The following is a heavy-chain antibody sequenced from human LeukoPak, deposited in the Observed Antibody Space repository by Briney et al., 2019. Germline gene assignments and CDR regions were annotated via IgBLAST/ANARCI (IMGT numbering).Heavy chain of an antibody. D-gene: IGHD1-1*01. CDR1: GFIFRRYW. Sequence: GGSLRLSCATSGFIFRRYWMSWVRQAPGKGLEWVASINQDQSAIFYVDSVKGRFTISRDNTRNFLFLQMNSLRAEDTAVYYCAKDRRVAQLTCFDYWGQGTLVTVSS. CDR3: AKDRRVAQLTCFDY. V-gene: IGHV3-7*03. J-gene: IGHJ4*02. CDR2: INQDQSAI.